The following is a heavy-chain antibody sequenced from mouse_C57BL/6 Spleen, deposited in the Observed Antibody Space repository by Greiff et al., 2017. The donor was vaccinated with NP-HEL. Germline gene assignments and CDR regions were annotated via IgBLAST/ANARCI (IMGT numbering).Heavy chain of an antibody. V-gene: IGHV5-6*01. Sequence: EVQLVESGGDLVKPGGSLKLSCAASGFTFSSYGMSWVRQTPDKRLEWVATISSGGSYTYYPDSVKGRFTISRDNAKNTLYLQMNSLKSEDTAMYYCARQGYYSNYGGTFDYWGQGTTLTVSS. J-gene: IGHJ2*01. D-gene: IGHD2-5*01. CDR1: GFTFSSYG. CDR3: ARQGYYSNYGGTFDY. CDR2: ISSGGSYT.